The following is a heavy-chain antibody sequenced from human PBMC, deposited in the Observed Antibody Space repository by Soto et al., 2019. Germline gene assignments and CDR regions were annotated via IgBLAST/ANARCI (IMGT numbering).Heavy chain of an antibody. D-gene: IGHD2-15*01. CDR2: ISSSSSYI. V-gene: IGHV3-21*01. Sequence: RGSLRLSCSASGFTFSSYSMNWFRQAPGKGLEWVSSISSSSSYIYYADSVKGRFTISRDNAKNSLYLQMNSLRAEDTAVYYCARDRVARDYYYYGMDVWGQGTTVTV. CDR3: ARDRVARDYYYYGMDV. J-gene: IGHJ6*02. CDR1: GFTFSSYS.